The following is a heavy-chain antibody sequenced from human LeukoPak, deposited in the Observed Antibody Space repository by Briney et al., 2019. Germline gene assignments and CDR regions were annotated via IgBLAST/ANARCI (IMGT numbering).Heavy chain of an antibody. CDR3: ARDLDSSGYYGY. J-gene: IGHJ4*02. Sequence: GASVRVSCKASGYTFTGYYMHWVRQAPGQGLEWMGWINPNSGGTNYAQKFQGRVTMTRDTSISTAYMELSRLRSDDTAVYYCARDLDSSGYYGYWGQGTLVTVSS. CDR1: GYTFTGYY. D-gene: IGHD3-22*01. CDR2: INPNSGGT. V-gene: IGHV1-2*02.